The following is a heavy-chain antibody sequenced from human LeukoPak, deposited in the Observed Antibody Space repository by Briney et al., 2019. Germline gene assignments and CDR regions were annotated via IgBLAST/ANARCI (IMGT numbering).Heavy chain of an antibody. CDR2: INHSGST. J-gene: IGHJ6*03. Sequence: SETLSLTCAVYGGSFSGYYWSWIRQPPGKGLEWIGEINHSGSTNYNPSLKSRVTISVDTSKNQFSLKLSSVTAADTAVYYCAXVRGXYGYDSSGYTYYYYMDVXXKGTXXTVS. CDR1: GGSFSGYY. V-gene: IGHV4-34*01. D-gene: IGHD3-22*01. CDR3: AXVRGXYGYDSSGYTYYYYMDV.